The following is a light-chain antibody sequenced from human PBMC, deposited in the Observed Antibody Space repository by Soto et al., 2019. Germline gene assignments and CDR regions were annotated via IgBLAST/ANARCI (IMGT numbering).Light chain of an antibody. Sequence: EVVLTQSPDTLSFSPGERATLSCRASQTIRSYVAWYQQKPGQAPRLLIYDASNRATGIPARFSGSGSGTDFTLTISSLEPEDFAVYYCQQRRNWWTFGQGTKVEIX. V-gene: IGKV3-11*01. CDR2: DAS. CDR3: QQRRNWWT. J-gene: IGKJ1*01. CDR1: QTIRSY.